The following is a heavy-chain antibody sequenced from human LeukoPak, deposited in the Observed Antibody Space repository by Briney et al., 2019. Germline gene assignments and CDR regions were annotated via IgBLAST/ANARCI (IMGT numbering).Heavy chain of an antibody. J-gene: IGHJ4*02. Sequence: GASVKVSCKASGYSFTDYHMHWVRQAPGQGLEWMGWINPNSGGINYAQKFQGRVTMTRDTSISTAYMELSRLRSDDTAVYYCARVRATVTMPQSYNFDYWGQGTLVTVSS. D-gene: IGHD4-17*01. CDR3: ARVRATVTMPQSYNFDY. CDR2: INPNSGGI. V-gene: IGHV1-2*02. CDR1: GYSFTDYH.